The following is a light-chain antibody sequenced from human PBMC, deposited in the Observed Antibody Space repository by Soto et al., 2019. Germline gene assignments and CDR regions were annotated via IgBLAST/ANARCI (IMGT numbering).Light chain of an antibody. J-gene: IGKJ2*01. CDR3: QQYPPYT. CDR1: QSVSSSR. CDR2: LAS. V-gene: IGKV3-20*01. Sequence: EIVLTQSPGTLSLSPGERATLSCRSRQSVSSSRLACYHQKPGQAPRLLIYLASSRSTGIPDRFSGSGSGTDFTLTIIRLEPGDCAVYYCQQYPPYTFGLGTHLEIK.